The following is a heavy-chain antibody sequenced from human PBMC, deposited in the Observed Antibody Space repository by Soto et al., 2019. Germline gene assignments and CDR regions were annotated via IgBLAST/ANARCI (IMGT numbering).Heavy chain of an antibody. V-gene: IGHV1-8*01. D-gene: IGHD3-16*01. Sequence: QVQLVQSGAEVKKPGASVKVSCKASGYTFTNHDINGVRQVPGQGLEWMGWMIPDSGRTGYAQKFQGRVTMTRNTSISTAYMELSSLRNEDTAVYSCARGDQLGFWVDYWGQGTLVTVSS. CDR1: GYTFTNHD. J-gene: IGHJ4*02. CDR2: MIPDSGRT. CDR3: ARGDQLGFWVDY.